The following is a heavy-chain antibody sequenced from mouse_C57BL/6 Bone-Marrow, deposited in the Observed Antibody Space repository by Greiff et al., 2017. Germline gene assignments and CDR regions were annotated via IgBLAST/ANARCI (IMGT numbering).Heavy chain of an antibody. CDR1: GYSITSGYY. V-gene: IGHV3-6*01. J-gene: IGHJ2*01. D-gene: IGHD2-4*01. CDR3: ARSYYDYAIDY. Sequence: EVQLQQSGPGLVKPSQSLSLTCSVTGYSITSGYYWNWIRQFPGNQLEWMGYISYDGSNNYNPSLKNRISIARDTSKNQFFLKLNSVTTEYTATYYCARSYYDYAIDYWGQGTTLTVSA. CDR2: ISYDGSN.